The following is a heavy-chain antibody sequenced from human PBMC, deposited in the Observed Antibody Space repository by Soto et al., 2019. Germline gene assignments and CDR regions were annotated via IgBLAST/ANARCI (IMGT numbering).Heavy chain of an antibody. V-gene: IGHV4-34*01. CDR2: INHSGST. Sequence: PSETLSLTCAVYGGSFSGYYWSWIRQPPGKGLEWIGEINHSGSTNYNPSLKSRVTISVDTSKNQFSLKLSSVTAADTAVYYCARGGIAAAGTGHWFDPWGQGTLVTAPQ. D-gene: IGHD6-13*01. CDR3: ARGGIAAAGTGHWFDP. J-gene: IGHJ5*02. CDR1: GGSFSGYY.